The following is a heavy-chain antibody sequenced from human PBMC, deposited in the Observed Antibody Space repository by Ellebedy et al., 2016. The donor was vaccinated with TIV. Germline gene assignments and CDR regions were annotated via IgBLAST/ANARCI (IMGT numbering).Heavy chain of an antibody. J-gene: IGHJ4*02. CDR1: GFTFSNYW. Sequence: GESLKISCAASGFTFSNYWMNWVRQAPGKGLEWVAQIKEDGSVEAYIDSVKGRFSISRDNGKKSLYLQMNNLRAEETAVYYCAGPAAIGTKAFDYWGQGTLVTVSS. D-gene: IGHD2-2*01. CDR2: IKEDGSVE. V-gene: IGHV3-7*01. CDR3: AGPAAIGTKAFDY.